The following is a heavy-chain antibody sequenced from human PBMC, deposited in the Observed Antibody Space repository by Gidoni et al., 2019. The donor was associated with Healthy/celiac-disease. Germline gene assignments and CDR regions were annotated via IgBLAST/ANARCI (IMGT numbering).Heavy chain of an antibody. CDR1: GGSISSYY. Sequence: QVQLQESGPGLVKPSETLSLTCPVSGGSISSYYWSWIRQPPGKGLEWIGYIYYSGSTNYNPSLKSRVTISVDTSKNQFSLKLSSVTAADTAVYYCARDAEIFGVVKGGWFDPWGQGTLVTVSS. D-gene: IGHD3-3*01. V-gene: IGHV4-59*01. CDR2: IYYSGST. J-gene: IGHJ5*02. CDR3: ARDAEIFGVVKGGWFDP.